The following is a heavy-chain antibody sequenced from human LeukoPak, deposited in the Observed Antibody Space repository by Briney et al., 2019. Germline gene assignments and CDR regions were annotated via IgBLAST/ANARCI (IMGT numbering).Heavy chain of an antibody. CDR3: ARYHYYDSSGYYYSAFDI. CDR1: RGSISSGDYY. Sequence: SQTLSLTCTVSRGSISSGDYYWSWIRQPPGKGLEWIGYIYYSGSTYYNPSLKSRVTISVDTSKNQFSLKLSSVTAADTAVYYCARYHYYDSSGYYYSAFDIWGQGTMVTVSS. CDR2: IYYSGST. V-gene: IGHV4-30-4*01. D-gene: IGHD3-22*01. J-gene: IGHJ3*02.